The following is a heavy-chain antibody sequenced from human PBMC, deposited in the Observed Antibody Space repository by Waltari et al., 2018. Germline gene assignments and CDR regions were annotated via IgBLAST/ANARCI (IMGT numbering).Heavy chain of an antibody. CDR2: IYTSGGT. V-gene: IGHV4-61*02. CDR3: ERAKYDYGSGSYYKGHYYYGMDV. Sequence: QVQLQESGPGLVKPSQTLSLTCTVSGGSISSGSYYWSWIRQPAGKGLEWIGRIYTSGGTNYNPALNGRVTISVDTSKNQFSMKLGAVTAADTAVYYCERAKYDYGSGSYYKGHYYYGMDVWSQGTTVTVSS. D-gene: IGHD3-10*01. CDR1: GGSISSGSYY. J-gene: IGHJ6*02.